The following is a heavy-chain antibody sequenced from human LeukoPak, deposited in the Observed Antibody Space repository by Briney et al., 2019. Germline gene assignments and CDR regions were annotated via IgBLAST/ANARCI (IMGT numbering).Heavy chain of an antibody. V-gene: IGHV3-30*02. CDR1: GFTFSSYG. CDR2: IGFDGSNK. D-gene: IGHD3-10*01. CDR3: AREPFTMVRGLNRGHYFDY. Sequence: GGSLRLSCAASGFTFSSYGVYWVREAPGKGVEWGAFIGFDGSNKYYADSVKGRFTISRDNSKNTLYLQMNSLRPEDTAVYYCAREPFTMVRGLNRGHYFDYWGQGTLVTVSS. J-gene: IGHJ4*02.